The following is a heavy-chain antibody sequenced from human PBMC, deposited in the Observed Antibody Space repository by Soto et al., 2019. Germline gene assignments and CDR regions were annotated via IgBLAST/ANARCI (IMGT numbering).Heavy chain of an antibody. Sequence: QVQLVQSGAEVKKPGASVKVSCKASGYTFTTYDISWVRQAPGQGLEWMGRISTYNGNTKYPQSRQGRLTMTTATSTTTAYMELRSLRSDDTAVYYCARDPYHVLMVNAPNFYGMDVWGQGTTVTVSS. J-gene: IGHJ6*02. V-gene: IGHV1-18*01. CDR2: ISTYNGNT. D-gene: IGHD2-8*01. CDR3: ARDPYHVLMVNAPNFYGMDV. CDR1: GYTFTTYD.